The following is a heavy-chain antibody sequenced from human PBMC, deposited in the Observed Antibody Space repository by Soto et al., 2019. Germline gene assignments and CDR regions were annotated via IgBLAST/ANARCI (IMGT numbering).Heavy chain of an antibody. CDR2: INHSGST. J-gene: IGHJ5*02. V-gene: IGHV4-34*01. CDR1: GGSFSGYY. CDR3: ARGISFDP. Sequence: SETLSLTCAVYGGSFSGYYWSWIRQPPGKGLEWIGEINHSGSTNYNPSLKSRVTISVDTSKNQFSLKLSSVTAADTAVYYCARGISFDPWGQGTLVTVSS.